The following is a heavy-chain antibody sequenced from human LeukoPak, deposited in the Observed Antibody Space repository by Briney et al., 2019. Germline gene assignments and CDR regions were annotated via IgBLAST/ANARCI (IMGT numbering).Heavy chain of an antibody. D-gene: IGHD3-10*01. J-gene: IGHJ4*02. CDR1: GSSFTSYW. CDR3: ARTYGSGSYYPD. CDR2: IDPSDSYT. Sequence: GASLQISCKGSGSSFTSYWISWVRQLPGKGLEWMGRIDPSDSYTNYSPSFQGHVTISADKSISTAYLQWSSLKASDTAMYYCARTYGSGSYYPDWGQGTLVTVSS. V-gene: IGHV5-10-1*01.